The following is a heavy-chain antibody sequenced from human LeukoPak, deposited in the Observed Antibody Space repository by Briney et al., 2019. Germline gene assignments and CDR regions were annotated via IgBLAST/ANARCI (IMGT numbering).Heavy chain of an antibody. CDR1: GYSFTSYW. J-gene: IGHJ3*02. CDR3: AKQNPKCDKIFEVVISTPFNI. V-gene: IGHV5-51*01. CDR2: IYPGDSDT. Sequence: GESLKISCKGSGYSFTSYWIGWVRQMPGKGLEWMGIIYPGDSDTRYSPSFQGQVTISADKSISTAYLQWSSLKASDTAMYYCAKQNPKCDKIFEVVISTPFNIWGKGTRVTAS. D-gene: IGHD3-3*01.